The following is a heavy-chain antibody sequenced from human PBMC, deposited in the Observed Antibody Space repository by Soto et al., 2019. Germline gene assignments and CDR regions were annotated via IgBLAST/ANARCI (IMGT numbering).Heavy chain of an antibody. CDR2: ISSSGSYT. J-gene: IGHJ4*02. Sequence: QVQLVESGGGLVKPGGSLRLSCAASGFTFSDYYMSWIRQAPGKGLEWLSYISSSGSYTNYADSVKGRFTISRDNAKNSLYLHMNSLRAGDTAVYYCARTGPYQLLLPDYWGQGTLVTVSS. CDR3: ARTGPYQLLLPDY. V-gene: IGHV3-11*05. CDR1: GFTFSDYY. D-gene: IGHD2-2*01.